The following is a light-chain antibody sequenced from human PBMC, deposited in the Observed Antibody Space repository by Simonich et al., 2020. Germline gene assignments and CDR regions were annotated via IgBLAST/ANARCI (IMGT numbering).Light chain of an antibody. CDR3: QQYGSSPET. CDR2: DAS. Sequence: EIVLTQSPGTLSLSPGERATLSCRASQSVSSSYLAWYQQKPGLAPSLLIYDASSRATDIPDRFSGSGSGTDFTLTISRLEPEDFAVYYCQQYGSSPETFGQGTKVEIK. J-gene: IGKJ1*01. CDR1: QSVSSSY. V-gene: IGKV3D-20*01.